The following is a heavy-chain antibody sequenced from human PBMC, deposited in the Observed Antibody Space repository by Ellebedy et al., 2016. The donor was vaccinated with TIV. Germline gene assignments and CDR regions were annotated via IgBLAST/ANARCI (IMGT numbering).Heavy chain of an antibody. CDR3: ARDLGRHEGDEYISSFDY. D-gene: IGHD6-13*01. CDR2: ISSSSSYI. J-gene: IGHJ4*02. Sequence: GESLKISCAASGFTFSSYSMNWVRQAPGKGLEWVSSISSSSSYIYYADSVKGRFTISRDNAKNSLYLQMNSLRAEDTAVYDCARDLGRHEGDEYISSFDYWGQGTLVTVSS. V-gene: IGHV3-21*01. CDR1: GFTFSSYS.